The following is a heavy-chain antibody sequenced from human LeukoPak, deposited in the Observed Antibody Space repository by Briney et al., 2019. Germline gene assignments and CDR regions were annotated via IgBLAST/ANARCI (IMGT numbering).Heavy chain of an antibody. V-gene: IGHV3-74*01. J-gene: IGHJ3*02. CDR3: ARGGVGRYFDWLPTNDAFDI. CDR2: INSDGSST. Sequence: GGSLRLSCAASGFTFSSYWMHWVRQAPGKGLVWVSRINSDGSSTSYADSVKGRFTISRDNAKNTLYLQMNSLRAEDTAVYYCARGGVGRYFDWLPTNDAFDIWGQGTMVIVSS. D-gene: IGHD3-9*01. CDR1: GFTFSSYW.